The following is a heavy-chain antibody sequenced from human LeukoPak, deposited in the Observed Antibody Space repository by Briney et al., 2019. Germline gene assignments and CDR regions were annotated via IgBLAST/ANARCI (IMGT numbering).Heavy chain of an antibody. Sequence: GASVKVSCNASGGTFSSYAISWVRQAPGQGLELMGGVIPIFGTANYAQKFQGRVTITADKSTSTAYMELSSLRSEDTAVYYCARGQIVVVVAARTYYYYYMDVWGKGATVTISS. J-gene: IGHJ6*03. D-gene: IGHD2-15*01. CDR1: GGTFSSYA. CDR2: VIPIFGTA. V-gene: IGHV1-69*06. CDR3: ARGQIVVVVAARTYYYYYMDV.